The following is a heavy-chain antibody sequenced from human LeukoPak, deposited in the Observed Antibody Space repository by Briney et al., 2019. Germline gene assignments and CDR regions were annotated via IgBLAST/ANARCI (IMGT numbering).Heavy chain of an antibody. CDR2: IYYSGST. D-gene: IGHD6-13*01. J-gene: IGHJ4*02. Sequence: PSETLSLTCTVSGGSISSSSYYWGWIRQPPGKGLEWIGSIYYSGSTYYNPSLKSRVTISVDTSKNQFSLKLSSVTAADTAVYYCARDHGYSSFWLDYWGQGTLVTVSS. V-gene: IGHV4-39*07. CDR3: ARDHGYSSFWLDY. CDR1: GGSISSSSYY.